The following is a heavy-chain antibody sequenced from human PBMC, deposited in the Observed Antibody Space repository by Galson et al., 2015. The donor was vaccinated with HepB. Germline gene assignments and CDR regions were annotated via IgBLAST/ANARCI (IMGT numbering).Heavy chain of an antibody. V-gene: IGHV6-1*01. CDR1: GDSVSSNSAA. Sequence: CAISGDSVSSNSAAWNWIRQSPSRGLEWLGRTYYRSKWYNDYAVSVKSRITINPDTSKNQFSLQLNSVTPEDTAVYYCARVAAAGKQEGYYYYGMDVWGQGTTVTVSS. CDR2: TYYRSKWYN. CDR3: ARVAAAGKQEGYYYYGMDV. D-gene: IGHD6-13*01. J-gene: IGHJ6*02.